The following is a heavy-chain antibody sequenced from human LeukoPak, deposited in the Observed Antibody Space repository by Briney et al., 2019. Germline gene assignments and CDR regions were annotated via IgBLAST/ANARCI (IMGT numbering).Heavy chain of an antibody. D-gene: IGHD3-22*01. CDR3: AGSSGRPFEDY. Sequence: SETLSLTCTVSGGSISTYYWSWIRQPPGKGLEWVGYIYYSGSTDYNPSLKSRVTISVDTSKNQFSLKLSSVTAADTAVYYCAGSSGRPFEDYWGQGTLVTVSS. V-gene: IGHV4-59*08. CDR2: IYYSGST. CDR1: GGSISTYY. J-gene: IGHJ4*02.